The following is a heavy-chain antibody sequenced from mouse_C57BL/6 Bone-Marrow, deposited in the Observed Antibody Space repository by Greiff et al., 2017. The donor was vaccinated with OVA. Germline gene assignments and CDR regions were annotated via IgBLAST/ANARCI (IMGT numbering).Heavy chain of an antibody. Sequence: VQLKQSGGDLVTPGGSLKLSCAASGFTFSSYGMSWVRQTPDKRLEWVATISSGGSYTYYPDSVKGRFTISRDNAKNTLYLQMSRLKSEDTAMYYCARRLYYDYDGDVGGTGTTVTVSS. V-gene: IGHV5-6*01. CDR2: ISSGGSYT. CDR1: GFTFSSYG. J-gene: IGHJ1*03. CDR3: ARRLYYDYDGDV. D-gene: IGHD2-4*01.